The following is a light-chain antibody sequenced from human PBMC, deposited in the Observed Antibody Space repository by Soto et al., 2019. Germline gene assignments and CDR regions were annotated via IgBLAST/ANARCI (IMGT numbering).Light chain of an antibody. Sequence: EIVMTQSPATLSVSPGERATLSCRASQSVSNNYLAWYQQKPGQAPRLLIYGASTRATGIPARFSGSGSGTEFTLTISSLQSEDFAVYYCQQYNNWPPITFGQGTRLEI. V-gene: IGKV3-15*01. J-gene: IGKJ5*01. CDR2: GAS. CDR1: QSVSNN. CDR3: QQYNNWPPIT.